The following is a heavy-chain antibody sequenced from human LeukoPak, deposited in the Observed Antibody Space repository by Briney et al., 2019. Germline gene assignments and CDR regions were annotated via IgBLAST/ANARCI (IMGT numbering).Heavy chain of an antibody. CDR3: ASLYDPGSYSLSY. CDR2: IYPGDSDT. J-gene: IGHJ4*02. V-gene: IGHV5-51*01. D-gene: IGHD3-10*01. Sequence: GESLKISCRGSGYSFSTFWIGWVRQMPGKGLEWMGVIYPGDSDTRYSPSFQGLVTISADKSISTAYLQWSSLKASDTAMYYCASLYDPGSYSLSYWGQGTLVTVSS. CDR1: GYSFSTFW.